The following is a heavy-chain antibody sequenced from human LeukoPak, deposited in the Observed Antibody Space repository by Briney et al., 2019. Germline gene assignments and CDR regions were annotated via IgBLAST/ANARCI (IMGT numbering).Heavy chain of an antibody. CDR1: GGTFSSYA. J-gene: IGHJ3*02. CDR2: IIPIFGTA. Sequence: SVKVSCKASGGTFSSYAISWVRQAPGQGLEWMEGIIPIFGTANYAQKFQGRVTITTDESTSTAYMELSSLRSEDTAVYYCARAVRRVTDAFDIWGQGTMVTVSS. V-gene: IGHV1-69*05. CDR3: ARAVRRVTDAFDI. D-gene: IGHD3-10*01.